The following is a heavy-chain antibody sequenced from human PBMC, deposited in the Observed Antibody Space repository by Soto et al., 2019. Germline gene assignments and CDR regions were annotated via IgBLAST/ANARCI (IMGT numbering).Heavy chain of an antibody. CDR2: IIPIQGKA. D-gene: IGHD2-21*01. CDR3: AKSLLFVDHAYMDV. J-gene: IGHJ6*03. Sequence: QVQLVQSGAELKKPGSSVKVSCEASGGSFISYSFTWGRQAPGQGLEWMGRIIPIQGKANYALKFQDRVTITADRSTRTAYMELRSLRPEDTAVYYCAKSLLFVDHAYMDVWGKGTTVTVSS. V-gene: IGHV1-69*02. CDR1: GGSFISYS.